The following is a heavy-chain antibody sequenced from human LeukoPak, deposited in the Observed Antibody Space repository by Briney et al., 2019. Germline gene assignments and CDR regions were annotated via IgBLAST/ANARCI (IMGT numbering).Heavy chain of an antibody. J-gene: IGHJ2*01. D-gene: IGHD6-19*01. Sequence: GGSLRLSCATSGFTFTNYGMHWGRQAPGKGLEWVAFIRYDGSDRYYTESVKGRFTISGDNSRNAVFLQMISPRDDDTAIYYCAKIERWLVHGFDLWGRGTLVTVSS. CDR2: IRYDGSDR. CDR1: GFTFTNYG. V-gene: IGHV3-30*02. CDR3: AKIERWLVHGFDL.